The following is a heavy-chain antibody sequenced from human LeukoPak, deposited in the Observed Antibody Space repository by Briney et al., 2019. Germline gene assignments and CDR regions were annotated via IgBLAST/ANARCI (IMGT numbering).Heavy chain of an antibody. J-gene: IGHJ2*01. D-gene: IGHD3-22*01. CDR1: GFTFSSYS. CDR2: ISSSSYI. CDR3: ARWISPNYYDSSGYREPHWYVDL. V-gene: IGHV3-21*01. Sequence: GGSLRLSCAASGFTFSSYSMNWVRQAPGKGLEWVSSISSSSYIYYADSVKGRFTISRDNAKNSLYLQMNSLRAEDTAVYYCARWISPNYYDSSGYREPHWYVDLWGRGTLVTVSS.